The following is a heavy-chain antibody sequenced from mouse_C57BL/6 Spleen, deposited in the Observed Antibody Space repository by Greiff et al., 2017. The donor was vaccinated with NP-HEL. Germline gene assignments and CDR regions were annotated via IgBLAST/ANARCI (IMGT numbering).Heavy chain of an antibody. CDR2: ISSGSSTI. J-gene: IGHJ2*01. V-gene: IGHV5-17*01. D-gene: IGHD1-1*01. Sequence: DVKLVESGGGLVKPGGSLKLSCAASGFTFSDYGMHWVRQAPEKGLEWVAYISSGSSTIYYADTVKGRFTISRDNAKNTLFLQMTSLRSEDTAMYYCAIITTVVGYWGQGTTLTVSS. CDR1: GFTFSDYG. CDR3: AIITTVVGY.